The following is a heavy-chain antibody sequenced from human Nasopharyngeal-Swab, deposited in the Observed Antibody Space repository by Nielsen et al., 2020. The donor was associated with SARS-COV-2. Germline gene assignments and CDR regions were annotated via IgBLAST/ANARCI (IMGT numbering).Heavy chain of an antibody. J-gene: IGHJ4*02. V-gene: IGHV3-33*01. Sequence: GGSLRLSCAASGFTFTGYGMHWVRQAPGKGLEWVAVIWYDGSNKYYADSVKGRFTISRDNSKNTLYLQMNSLRAEDTAVYYCARGRGYSGSYWEYYFDHWGQGTVVTVSS. CDR2: IWYDGSNK. D-gene: IGHD1-26*01. CDR3: ARGRGYSGSYWEYYFDH. CDR1: GFTFTGYG.